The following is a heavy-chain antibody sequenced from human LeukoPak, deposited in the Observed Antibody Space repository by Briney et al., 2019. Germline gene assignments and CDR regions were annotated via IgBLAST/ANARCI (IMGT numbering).Heavy chain of an antibody. CDR3: ARGKYSGSYGWSYYYYMDV. D-gene: IGHD1-26*01. CDR2: ISAYNGNT. V-gene: IGHV1-18*01. J-gene: IGHJ6*03. Sequence: ASVKVSCKASGYTFTSYGISWVRQAPGQGLEWMGWISAYNGNTNYAQKLQGRVTMTRNTSISTAYMELSSLRSEDTAVYYCARGKYSGSYGWSYYYYMDVWGKGTTVTISS. CDR1: GYTFTSYG.